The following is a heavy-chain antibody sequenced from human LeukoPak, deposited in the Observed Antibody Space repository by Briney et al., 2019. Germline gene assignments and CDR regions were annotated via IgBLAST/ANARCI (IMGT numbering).Heavy chain of an antibody. CDR3: APIYGDYSDFDS. V-gene: IGHV4-34*01. D-gene: IGHD4-17*01. CDR1: GGPLSTYY. CDR2: ITHHGRT. Sequence: PSETLSLTCAVSGGPLSTYYWSWIRQPPGKGLERIGEITHHGRTNHNPSLKSRVTISADTSNNQFSLKLSSVTAADSAVYYCAPIYGDYSDFDSWGQGTLVTVSS. J-gene: IGHJ4*02.